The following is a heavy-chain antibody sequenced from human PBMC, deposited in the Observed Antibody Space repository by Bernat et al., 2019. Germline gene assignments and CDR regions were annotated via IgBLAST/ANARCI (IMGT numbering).Heavy chain of an antibody. Sequence: QVQLVESGGGVVQPGRSLRLSCAASGFTFSSYAMHWVRQAPGKGLEWVAVISYDGSNKYYADYVKGRFTISRDNSKNTLYLQMNSLRAEDTAVYYCARGGGRYCISTSCYGIDDYYGMDVWGQGTTVTVSS. D-gene: IGHD2-2*01. CDR1: GFTFSSYA. V-gene: IGHV3-30-3*01. J-gene: IGHJ6*02. CDR3: ARGGGRYCISTSCYGIDDYYGMDV. CDR2: ISYDGSNK.